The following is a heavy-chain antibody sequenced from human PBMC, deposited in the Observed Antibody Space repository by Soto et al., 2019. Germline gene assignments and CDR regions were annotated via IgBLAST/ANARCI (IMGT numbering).Heavy chain of an antibody. CDR2: INAGNGNT. Sequence: ASVKVSCKASGYTFTSYAMHWVRQAPGQRLEWMGWINAGNGNTKYSQKFQGRVTITRDTSASTAYMELSSLRSEDTAVYYCARADGGIAVATTVPNYWGQGTLVTVSS. CDR1: GYTFTSYA. J-gene: IGHJ4*02. D-gene: IGHD6-19*01. CDR3: ARADGGIAVATTVPNY. V-gene: IGHV1-3*01.